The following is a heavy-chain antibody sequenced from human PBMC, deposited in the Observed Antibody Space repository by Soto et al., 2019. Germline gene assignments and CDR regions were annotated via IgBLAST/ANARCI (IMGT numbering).Heavy chain of an antibody. Sequence: EVQLVESGGGFVRPGGSLRLSCAASGFTFSSYEMNWVRQAPGKGLEWVSYISSSASTIYYADSVKGRFTISRDNAKNSLYLQMNSLRAEDTAIYYCARRYCSTTSCLLDYWGQGTLVTVSS. CDR1: GFTFSSYE. CDR3: ARRYCSTTSCLLDY. CDR2: ISSSASTI. D-gene: IGHD2-2*01. J-gene: IGHJ4*02. V-gene: IGHV3-48*03.